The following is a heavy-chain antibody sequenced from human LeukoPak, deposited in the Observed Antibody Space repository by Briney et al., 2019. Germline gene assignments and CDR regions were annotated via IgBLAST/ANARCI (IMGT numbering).Heavy chain of an antibody. Sequence: PSETLSLTCAVYGGSFNGYYWTWIRQPPGKGLEWIGEINKSGSTNYSPSLKSRVTVSIVTSKNQISLRLTSVTAADTAVYYCARNSAYSTSSGFNAWGQGTLVTVSS. D-gene: IGHD6-6*01. CDR3: ARNSAYSTSSGFNA. J-gene: IGHJ4*02. CDR1: GGSFNGYY. CDR2: INKSGST. V-gene: IGHV4-34*01.